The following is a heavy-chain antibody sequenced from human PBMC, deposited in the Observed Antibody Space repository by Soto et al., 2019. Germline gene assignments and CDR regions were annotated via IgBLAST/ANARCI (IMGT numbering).Heavy chain of an antibody. V-gene: IGHV4-61*03. Sequence: QVQLQESGPGLVRPWEPLSLTCSVSGDSVSSGDYYWRWIRQPPGKGLVWIGHVYFSGSTNYIPSLKSRLTMSVDTAKNHFSLKLNSVTAADTAVYYCARMPVYTYMIYLSDPLGQGTQVTVSS. CDR2: VYFSGST. D-gene: IGHD3-16*01. CDR3: ARMPVYTYMIYLSDP. CDR1: GDSVSSGDYY. J-gene: IGHJ5*02.